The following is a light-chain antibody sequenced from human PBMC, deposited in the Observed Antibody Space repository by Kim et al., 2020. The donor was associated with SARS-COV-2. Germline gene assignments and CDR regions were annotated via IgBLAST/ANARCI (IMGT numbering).Light chain of an antibody. Sequence: QRVTFTCPGSSSNTGSNTVNWYQPLPGTAPKLLIYSKNQRPSGVPDRFFGSKSGTSASLAISGLQSEDEADYYCAAWDDSLNGHVVFGGGTQLTVL. CDR2: SKN. CDR3: AAWDDSLNGHVV. CDR1: SSNTGSNT. J-gene: IGLJ2*01. V-gene: IGLV1-44*01.